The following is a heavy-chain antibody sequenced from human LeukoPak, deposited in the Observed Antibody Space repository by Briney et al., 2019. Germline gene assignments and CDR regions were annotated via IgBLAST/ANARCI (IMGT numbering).Heavy chain of an antibody. Sequence: GSSLRLSCAASGFTVSSYGIDWVRQAPGKGLEWVAVIWYDGSNKYYADSVKGRFTISRDNSKNTLYLQMNSLRAEDTAVYYCARDFADYYDSSDNYYYYGMDVWGQGTTVTVSS. J-gene: IGHJ6*02. D-gene: IGHD3-22*01. CDR2: IWYDGSNK. V-gene: IGHV3-33*01. CDR1: GFTVSSYG. CDR3: ARDFADYYDSSDNYYYYGMDV.